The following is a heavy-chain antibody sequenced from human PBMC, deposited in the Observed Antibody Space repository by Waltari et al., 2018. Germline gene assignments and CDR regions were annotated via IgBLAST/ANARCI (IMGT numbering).Heavy chain of an antibody. CDR2: IYNRGTT. CDR3: AREPLY. CDR1: GDAISSNYY. Sequence: QVQLQESGPGLVKPSQTLSLTCTVSGDAISSNYYWTLLRQHPGKGLEWIGNIYNRGTTDYNPSLKSRLTISLDTSKNQFSLQLTSVSAADTAVYYCAREPLYWGQGTLVTVSS. V-gene: IGHV4-31*03. J-gene: IGHJ4*02.